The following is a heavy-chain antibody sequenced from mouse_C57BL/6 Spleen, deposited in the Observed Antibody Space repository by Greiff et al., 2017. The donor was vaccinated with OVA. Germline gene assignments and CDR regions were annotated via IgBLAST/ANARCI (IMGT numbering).Heavy chain of an antibody. Sequence: EVKLVESGAELVRPGASVKLSCTASGFNIKDDYMHWVKQRPEQGLEWIGWIDPENGDTEYASKFQGKATITADTSSNTAYLQLSSLTSEDTAVYYCLYDYDDGALDYWGQGTTLTVSS. J-gene: IGHJ2*01. CDR1: GFNIKDDY. CDR3: LYDYDDGALDY. V-gene: IGHV14-4*01. D-gene: IGHD2-4*01. CDR2: IDPENGDT.